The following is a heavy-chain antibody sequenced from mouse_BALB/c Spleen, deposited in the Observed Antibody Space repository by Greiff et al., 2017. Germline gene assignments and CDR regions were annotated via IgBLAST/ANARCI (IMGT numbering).Heavy chain of an antibody. CDR1: GYTFTDYN. CDR2: IYPYNGGT. CDR3: ATAYYRYDGWYFDV. J-gene: IGHJ1*01. V-gene: IGHV1S29*02. D-gene: IGHD2-14*01. Sequence: VQLQQSGPELVKPGASVKISCKASGYTFTDYNMHWVKQSHGKSLEWIGYIYPYNGGTGYNQKFKSKATLTVDNSSSTAYMELRSLTSEDSAVYYCATAYYRYDGWYFDVWGAGTTVTVSS.